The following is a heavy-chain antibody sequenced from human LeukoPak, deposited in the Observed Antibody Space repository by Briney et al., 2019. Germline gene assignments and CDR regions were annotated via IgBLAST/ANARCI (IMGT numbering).Heavy chain of an antibody. V-gene: IGHV4-59*08. CDR1: GGSIRSYY. Sequence: SETLSLTCTVSGGSIRSYYWSWIRQPPGKGLEWIGYIYYSGSTNYNPSLKSRVTISVDTSKNQFSLKLSSVTAADTAVYYCARLGPPYYFDYWGQGTLVTVSS. J-gene: IGHJ4*02. CDR3: ARLGPPYYFDY. CDR2: IYYSGST.